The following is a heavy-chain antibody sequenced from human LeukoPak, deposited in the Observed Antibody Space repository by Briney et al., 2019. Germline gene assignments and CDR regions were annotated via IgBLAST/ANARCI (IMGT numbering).Heavy chain of an antibody. CDR3: ARVSGYGDIVVVVAATPEYYFDY. CDR2: ISSSSSYI. V-gene: IGHV3-21*01. J-gene: IGHJ4*02. Sequence: GGSLRLSCAASGFTFSSYSMNWVRQAPGKGLEWVSSISSSSSYIYYADSVKGRFTISRDNAKNSLYLQMNSLRAEDTAVYYCARVSGYGDIVVVVAATPEYYFDYWGQETLVTVSS. D-gene: IGHD2-15*01. CDR1: GFTFSSYS.